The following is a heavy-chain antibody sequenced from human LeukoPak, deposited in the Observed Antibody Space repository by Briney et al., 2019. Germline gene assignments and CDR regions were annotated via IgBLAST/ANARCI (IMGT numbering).Heavy chain of an antibody. CDR3: ARRGITTSYWFDP. Sequence: SSETLSLTCTVSGGSISSYYWSWIRQPPGKGLEWIGYIYYSGSTNYNPSLKGRVTISVDTSKNQFSLKLSSVTAADTAVYYCARRGITTSYWFDPWGQGTLVTVSS. CDR2: IYYSGST. CDR1: GGSISSYY. J-gene: IGHJ5*02. D-gene: IGHD4-11*01. V-gene: IGHV4-59*08.